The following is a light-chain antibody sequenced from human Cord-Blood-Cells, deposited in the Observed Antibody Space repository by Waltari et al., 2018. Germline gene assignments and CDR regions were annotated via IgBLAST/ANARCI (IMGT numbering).Light chain of an antibody. CDR3: QKSYSTPGT. Sequence: IKMTRYTHPLSESVADRFTISCRSSQSIRSYLNWCQQKPGKAPKLLIYAASTLQSGVTSRLSGSGSGTDFTLTISSLQPEDCATYYCQKSYSTPGTFGQGTKVEIK. V-gene: IGKV1-39*01. CDR2: AAS. J-gene: IGKJ1*01. CDR1: QSIRSY.